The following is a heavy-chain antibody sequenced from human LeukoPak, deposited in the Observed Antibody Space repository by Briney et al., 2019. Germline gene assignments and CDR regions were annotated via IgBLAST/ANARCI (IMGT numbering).Heavy chain of an antibody. V-gene: IGHV3-23*01. Sequence: GGSLRLSCAASGFTFSNYHMSWVRQAPGKGLEWVSVITGSAGSTYYADSMKGRFTISRDNSKNTLYLQMNSLRAEDTAVYYCTKMGDASRNYFFHYWGQGTLVTVSS. D-gene: IGHD1-26*01. CDR3: TKMGDASRNYFFHY. J-gene: IGHJ4*02. CDR1: GFTFSNYH. CDR2: ITGSAGST.